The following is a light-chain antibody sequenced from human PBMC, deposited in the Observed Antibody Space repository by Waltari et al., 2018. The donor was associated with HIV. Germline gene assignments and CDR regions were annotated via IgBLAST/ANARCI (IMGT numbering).Light chain of an antibody. V-gene: IGLV1-47*01. CDR3: AAWDDSLSGWV. CDR2: RNS. CDR1: SSNIGDNY. Sequence: QSALTQPPSTSGTPGQTVTIPGSGSSSNIGDNYVSWYQQLPGTAPKLLIYRNSQRPSGVRDRFSGSKSGTSASLAINDLRSEDEAEYHCAAWDDSLSGWVFGGGTNLTVL. J-gene: IGLJ3*02.